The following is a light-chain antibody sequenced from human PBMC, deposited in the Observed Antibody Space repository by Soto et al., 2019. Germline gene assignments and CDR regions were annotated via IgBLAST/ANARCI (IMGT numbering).Light chain of an antibody. CDR2: DTN. Sequence: QAVVTQEPSLTVSPGGTVTLTCGSSTGAVTSGHYPYWFQQKPGQAPRTLIYDTNNKHSWTPARFSGSLLGGKAALTLSDAQPEDEAEYCRLLSYPGVRAVFGGGTQLTVL. J-gene: IGLJ7*01. CDR3: LLSYPGVRAV. V-gene: IGLV7-46*01. CDR1: TGAVTSGHY.